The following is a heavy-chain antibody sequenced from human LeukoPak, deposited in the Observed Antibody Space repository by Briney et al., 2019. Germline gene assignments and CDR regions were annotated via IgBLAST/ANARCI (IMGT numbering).Heavy chain of an antibody. V-gene: IGHV1-69*05. D-gene: IGHD6-19*01. CDR1: GGTFSSYA. CDR2: IIPIFGTA. Sequence: WASVKVSCKASGGTFSSYAISWVRQAPGQGLEWMGGIIPIFGTANYAQKFQGRVTITTDESTSTAYMELRSLRSDDTAVYYCARGKVRSGWPMAIDAFDIWGQGTMVTVSS. CDR3: ARGKVRSGWPMAIDAFDI. J-gene: IGHJ3*02.